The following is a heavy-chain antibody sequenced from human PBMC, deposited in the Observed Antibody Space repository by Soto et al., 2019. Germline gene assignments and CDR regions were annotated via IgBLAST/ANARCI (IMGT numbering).Heavy chain of an antibody. CDR2: IHHGGGT. D-gene: IGHD5-12*01. J-gene: IGHJ4*02. CDR3: TKNIAYALDY. Sequence: QVQLQESGPGLVKPSGTLPPSCAVPGGPVSNNNWWGWSRKPPWNGLKWIGEIHHGGGTSYNPSLESLATLSVGKSKNELSLRLNYVTAADTAVYYCTKNIAYALDYLGLGILVTVSS. V-gene: IGHV4-4*02. CDR1: GGPVSNNNW.